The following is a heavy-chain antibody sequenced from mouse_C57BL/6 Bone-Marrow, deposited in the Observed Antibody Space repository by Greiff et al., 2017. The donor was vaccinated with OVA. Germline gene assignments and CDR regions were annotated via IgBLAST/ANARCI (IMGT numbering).Heavy chain of an antibody. Sequence: QFQLQQPGAELVRPGTSVKLSCKASGYTFTSYWMHWVKQRPGQGLEWIGVIDPSDSYTNYNQKFKGKATLTVDTSSSTAYMQLSSLTSEDSAVYYCARRGYYPAWFAYWGQGTLVTVSA. V-gene: IGHV1-59*01. D-gene: IGHD2-3*01. J-gene: IGHJ3*01. CDR1: GYTFTSYW. CDR3: ARRGYYPAWFAY. CDR2: IDPSDSYT.